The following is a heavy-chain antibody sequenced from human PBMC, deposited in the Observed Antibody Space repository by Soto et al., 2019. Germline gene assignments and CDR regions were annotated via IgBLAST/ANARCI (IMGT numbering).Heavy chain of an antibody. CDR2: ISDSGGYT. Sequence: EVQLLESGGGLVQPGGSLRLSCAASGFTFSSYAMGWVRQPPGKGLERVSGISDSGGYTYYADSVKGRFLISRDNSKNTQYLQMNSLSAEDTAVYYCVKGGIRGSRYIDSWGQGSLVTVSS. V-gene: IGHV3-23*01. CDR3: VKGGIRGSRYIDS. CDR1: GFTFSSYA. J-gene: IGHJ4*02. D-gene: IGHD6-13*01.